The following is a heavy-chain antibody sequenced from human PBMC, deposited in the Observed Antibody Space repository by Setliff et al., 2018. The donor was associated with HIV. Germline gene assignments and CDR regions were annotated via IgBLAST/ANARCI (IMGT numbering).Heavy chain of an antibody. CDR2: ISVDSGDS. J-gene: IGHJ4*02. D-gene: IGHD2-15*01. CDR3: ARVLIGGRDIVVGAHDY. Sequence: ASVKVSCKASGYTFRNQGLSWVRQAPGQGPEWMGWISVDSGDSYYGQKFQDRVIMTADTSTNTVYMELRSLRSDDSAIYYCARVLIGGRDIVVGAHDYWGQGTLVTVSS. V-gene: IGHV1-18*01. CDR1: GYTFRNQG.